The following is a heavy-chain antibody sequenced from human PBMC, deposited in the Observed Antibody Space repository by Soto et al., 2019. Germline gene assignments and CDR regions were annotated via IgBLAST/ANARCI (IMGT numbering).Heavy chain of an antibody. V-gene: IGHV4-38-2*01. D-gene: IGHD5-12*01. Sequence: PSETLSLTCAVSGDSISSGYYWAWIRQSPGKGLEWIGSIYHSGTTYYNPSLKSRVTISVDTSKNQFSLRLSSVTAADSAVYYCARTENVGYDPYCGQGTLVT. CDR1: GDSISSGYY. J-gene: IGHJ4*02. CDR3: ARTENVGYDPY. CDR2: IYHSGTT.